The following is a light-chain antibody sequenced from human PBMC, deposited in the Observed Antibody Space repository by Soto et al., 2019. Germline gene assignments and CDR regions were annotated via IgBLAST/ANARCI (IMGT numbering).Light chain of an antibody. J-gene: IGKJ5*01. CDR1: QSISSY. CDR3: QQSSSSPWT. Sequence: DIQMTQSPSSLSASVGDRVTITCRASQSISSYLNWYQQKPGKAPKLLIHAAFTLQTGVSSRFIGSGSGTDFTLTINSLQPEDFATYYCQQSSSSPWTFGQGTRLEIK. CDR2: AAF. V-gene: IGKV1-39*01.